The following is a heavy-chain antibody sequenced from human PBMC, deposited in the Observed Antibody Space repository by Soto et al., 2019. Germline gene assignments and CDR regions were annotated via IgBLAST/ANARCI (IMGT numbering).Heavy chain of an antibody. CDR1: GGSISDDY. Sequence: PSETLSLTCTVSGGSISDDYWSWIRQPPGKGLEWIGHISHSGSTNYNPSLKSRVTISVDTSKRQFSLKLSSVTAADTAVYYCAREARGFISGMDVWGQGTTVTVSS. J-gene: IGHJ6*02. V-gene: IGHV4-59*01. D-gene: IGHD3-10*01. CDR2: ISHSGST. CDR3: AREARGFISGMDV.